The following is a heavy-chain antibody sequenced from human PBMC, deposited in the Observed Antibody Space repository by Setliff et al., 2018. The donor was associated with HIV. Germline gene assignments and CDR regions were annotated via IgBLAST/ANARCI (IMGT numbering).Heavy chain of an antibody. CDR3: ARRLPIAWADYGPAGYFDP. CDR2: IYYSGST. D-gene: IGHD4-17*01. V-gene: IGHV4-39*01. J-gene: IGHJ5*02. CDR1: GGTISNSYYY. Sequence: SETLSLTCTVSGGTISNSYYYWGWIRQSPGKGLEWIGNIYYSGSTYFNPSLRNRVSISVDTSRSQFSLKLRSVTAADTALYYCARRLPIAWADYGPAGYFDPWGQGTLVTVSS.